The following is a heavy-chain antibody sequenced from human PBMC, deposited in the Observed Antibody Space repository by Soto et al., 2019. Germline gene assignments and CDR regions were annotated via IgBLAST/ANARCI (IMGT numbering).Heavy chain of an antibody. Sequence: QVQLVQSGAEVKKPGYSAKVSCKASRGTFSSYAISWVRQAPGQGHEWMGGIIPIFGRANYAQKFQGSVTITADETTSTAYMELSSLRSKDTAVYYCASTRGMIVRLHYNWFDPWGQGTLVTVSS. D-gene: IGHD3-22*01. V-gene: IGHV1-69*01. J-gene: IGHJ5*02. CDR1: RGTFSSYA. CDR3: ASTRGMIVRLHYNWFDP. CDR2: IIPIFGRA.